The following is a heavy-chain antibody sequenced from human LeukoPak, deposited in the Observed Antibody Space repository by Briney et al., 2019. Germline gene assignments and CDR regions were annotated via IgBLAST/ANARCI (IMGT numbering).Heavy chain of an antibody. J-gene: IGHJ4*02. D-gene: IGHD4-23*01. Sequence: GGSLRLSCAASGFIFSTYWMSWVRQAPGKGLEWVASIKQDGDEKYYVDSVKGRFTISRDNAENSLYLQMNGPRADDTALYYCARARDYGGNSGRAFDYWGQGTLVTVSS. CDR3: ARARDYGGNSGRAFDY. CDR2: IKQDGDEK. CDR1: GFIFSTYW. V-gene: IGHV3-7*01.